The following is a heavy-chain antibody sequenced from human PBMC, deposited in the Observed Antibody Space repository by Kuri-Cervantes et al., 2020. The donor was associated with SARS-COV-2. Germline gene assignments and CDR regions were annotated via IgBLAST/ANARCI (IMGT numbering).Heavy chain of an antibody. CDR1: GRSFSGYY. Sequence: SETLSLTSVVDGRSFSGYYWSWIRPPPGKGLEWIGEINHSGSTNYNPSLKRRVTISVETSKSQFSLKLSSVTAADTALYYCARGDGVTGTDFASNWFDPWGQGTLVTVSS. CDR2: INHSGST. CDR3: ARGDGVTGTDFASNWFDP. D-gene: IGHD1-7*01. J-gene: IGHJ5*02. V-gene: IGHV4-34*01.